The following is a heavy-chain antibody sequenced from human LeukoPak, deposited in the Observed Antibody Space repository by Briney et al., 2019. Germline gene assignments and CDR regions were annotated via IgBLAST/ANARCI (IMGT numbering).Heavy chain of an antibody. Sequence: GASVKVSCKASGYTFTGYYIHWVRQAPGQGLDWMGWINPNSGDTNYAQKFQDRVAMTRDPSISTAYMELSRLRSDDTAMYYCASVTYSSLSPRDYWGQGTLVTVSS. V-gene: IGHV1-2*02. CDR3: ASVTYSSLSPRDY. J-gene: IGHJ4*02. D-gene: IGHD3-22*01. CDR1: GYTFTGYY. CDR2: INPNSGDT.